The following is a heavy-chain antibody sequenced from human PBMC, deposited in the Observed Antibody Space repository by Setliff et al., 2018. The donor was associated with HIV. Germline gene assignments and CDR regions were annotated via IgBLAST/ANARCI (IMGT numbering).Heavy chain of an antibody. Sequence: PSETLSLTCTVSGGSISDYYRSWIRQPTGKGLEWIGRIYTSGSTNYNPSLKSRVTMSVDTSKNQFSLKLSSVTAADTAVYYCAREDSSGRIDYWGQGTLVTVSS. CDR2: IYTSGST. CDR1: GGSISDYY. D-gene: IGHD6-19*01. J-gene: IGHJ4*02. V-gene: IGHV4-4*07. CDR3: AREDSSGRIDY.